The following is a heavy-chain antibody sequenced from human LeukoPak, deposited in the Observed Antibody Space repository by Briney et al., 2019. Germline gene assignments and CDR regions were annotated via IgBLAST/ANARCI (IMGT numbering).Heavy chain of an antibody. CDR1: GGSVSNYY. V-gene: IGHV4-59*08. CDR3: ASNTGTYSDYFDY. D-gene: IGHD1-26*01. J-gene: IGHJ4*02. Sequence: PSETLSLTCSVSGGSVSNYYWSWIRQPPGKGLEWIGYIYYSGSTNYNPSLKSRVTISVDTSKNQFSLKLNSVTAADTAIYYCASNTGTYSDYFDYWGQGTLVTVSS. CDR2: IYYSGST.